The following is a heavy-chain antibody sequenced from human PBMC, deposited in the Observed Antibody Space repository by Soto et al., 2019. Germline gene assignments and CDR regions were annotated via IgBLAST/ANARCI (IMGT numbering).Heavy chain of an antibody. V-gene: IGHV3-9*01. CDR1: GFTFSSYA. CDR2: ISWSSGSI. J-gene: IGHJ3*02. D-gene: IGHD3-10*01. CDR3: AKDIGSGVDAFDI. Sequence: GGSLRLSCAASGFTFSSYAMSWVRQAPGKGLEWVSGISWSSGSIGYADSVKGRFTISRDNAKNSLYLQMNSLRAEDTALYYCAKDIGSGVDAFDIWGQGTMVTVSS.